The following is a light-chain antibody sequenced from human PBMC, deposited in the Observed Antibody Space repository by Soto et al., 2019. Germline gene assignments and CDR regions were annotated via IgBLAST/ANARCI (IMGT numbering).Light chain of an antibody. V-gene: IGKV4-1*01. CDR1: QSLLYSSNNKNY. CDR2: WAS. CDR3: QQYYSPPWT. Sequence: DIVMTQSPDSLAVSLGEKATINCKSSQSLLYSSNNKNYLAWYQRRPGQPPKLLIHWASTRESGVPDRFSGSGSGTDFTLTISSLQVEDVAVYYCQQYYSPPWTFGQGTKVDIK. J-gene: IGKJ1*01.